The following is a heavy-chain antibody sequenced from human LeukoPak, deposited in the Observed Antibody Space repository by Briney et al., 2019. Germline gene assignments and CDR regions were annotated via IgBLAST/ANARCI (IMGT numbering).Heavy chain of an antibody. V-gene: IGHV3-48*04. J-gene: IGHJ4*02. Sequence: GGSLRLSCAVSGFTFSSYSMNWVRQAPGKGLEWVSYISSSSSTIYYADSVKGRFTISRDNAKNSLYLQMNSLRAEDTAVYYCARDPRGYSYGYVDYWGQGTLVTVSS. CDR2: ISSSSSTI. CDR3: ARDPRGYSYGYVDY. CDR1: GFTFSSYS. D-gene: IGHD5-18*01.